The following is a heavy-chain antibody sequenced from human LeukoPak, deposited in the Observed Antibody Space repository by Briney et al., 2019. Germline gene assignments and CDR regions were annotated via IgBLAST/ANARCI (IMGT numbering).Heavy chain of an antibody. D-gene: IGHD2-21*01. CDR2: IYSAGST. J-gene: IGHJ4*02. V-gene: IGHV3-66*01. CDR1: GFTVSSNY. Sequence: PGGSLRLSCAAAGFTVSSNYMSWVRQVPGKGLEWVSVIYSAGSTYYADHVKGRFTISRDNSKNTVYLQMNSLRAEDTAVYYCARNIPVTRWGYWGQGTLVTVSS. CDR3: ARNIPVTRWGY.